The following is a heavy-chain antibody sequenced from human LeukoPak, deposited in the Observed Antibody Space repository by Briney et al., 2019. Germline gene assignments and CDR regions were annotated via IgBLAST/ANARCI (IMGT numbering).Heavy chain of an antibody. D-gene: IGHD6-19*01. CDR2: ISSNSRTT. CDR3: ARDRIAVAGSDY. J-gene: IGHJ4*02. V-gene: IGHV3-48*04. CDR1: GFAFSSYS. Sequence: GGSLRLSCAASGFAFSSYSMDWVRQAPGKGLELVSYISSNSRTTHYADSVKGRFTISRDNAKNSLYLQMNSLRAEDTAVYYCARDRIAVAGSDYWGQGTLVTVSS.